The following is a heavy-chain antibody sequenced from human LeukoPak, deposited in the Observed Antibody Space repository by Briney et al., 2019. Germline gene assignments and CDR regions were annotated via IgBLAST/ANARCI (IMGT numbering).Heavy chain of an antibody. D-gene: IGHD6-19*01. CDR1: GFTFSYYY. V-gene: IGHV3-11*01. CDR2: ISSSGSAI. J-gene: IGHJ4*02. Sequence: GGSLRLSCAASGFTFSYYYMSWIRQAPGKGLEWISYISSSGSAIYYADSVKGRFTISRDNAKNSLYLQMSSLRAEDTAVYYCAREHTSGWNTFDYWGQGTLVTVSS. CDR3: AREHTSGWNTFDY.